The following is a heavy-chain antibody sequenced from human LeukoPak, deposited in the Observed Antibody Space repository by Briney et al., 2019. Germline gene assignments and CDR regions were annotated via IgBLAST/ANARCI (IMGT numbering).Heavy chain of an antibody. J-gene: IGHJ4*02. CDR2: VYYSGST. CDR3: ARGTKTGNTGYDWDY. Sequence: SETLSLTCTVSGAPISPYYWSWIRQPPGRGLEYIGYVYYSGSTNYNPSLRSRVTISVDTSANQFSLNLNSVTAADTAVYYCARGTKTGNTGYDWDYWSQGSVVTVSS. CDR1: GAPISPYY. V-gene: IGHV4-59*01. D-gene: IGHD5-12*01.